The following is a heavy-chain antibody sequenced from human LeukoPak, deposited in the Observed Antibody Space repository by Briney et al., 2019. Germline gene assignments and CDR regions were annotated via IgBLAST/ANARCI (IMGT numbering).Heavy chain of an antibody. J-gene: IGHJ4*02. D-gene: IGHD5-18*01. CDR1: GGSISSSSYY. CDR2: IYYSGST. CDR3: ARDRRIQLWYFHYFDY. Sequence: PSETLSLTCTVSGGSISSSSYYWGWIRQPPGKGLEWIGSIYYSGSTYYNSSLKSRVTISVDTSKNQFSLKLSSVTAADTAVYYCARDRRIQLWYFHYFDYWGQGTLVTVSS. V-gene: IGHV4-39*07.